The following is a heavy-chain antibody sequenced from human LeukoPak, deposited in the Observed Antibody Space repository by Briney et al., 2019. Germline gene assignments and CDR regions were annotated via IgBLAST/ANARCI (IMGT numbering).Heavy chain of an antibody. V-gene: IGHV4-59*01. Sequence: SETLSLTCTVSGGSISSYYWSWIRQPPGKGLEWIGYIYYSGSTNYNPSLKSRVTISVDTSKNQFSLRMSSVTAADTAVYYCARVTGYMIEDYFDYWGQGTLVTVSS. CDR2: IYYSGST. J-gene: IGHJ4*02. CDR3: ARVTGYMIEDYFDY. CDR1: GGSISSYY. D-gene: IGHD3-22*01.